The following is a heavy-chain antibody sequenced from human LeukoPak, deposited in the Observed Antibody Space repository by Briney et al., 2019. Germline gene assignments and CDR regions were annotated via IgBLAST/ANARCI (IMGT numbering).Heavy chain of an antibody. CDR2: ISYDGSNK. J-gene: IGHJ4*02. D-gene: IGHD3-22*01. CDR3: ARDRYYYDSSGYFDY. CDR1: GLTFSSYA. Sequence: PGRSLRLSCAASGLTFSSYAMHWVRQAPGKGLEWVAVISYDGSNKYYADSVKGRFTISRDNSKNTLYLQMNSLRAEDTAVYYCARDRYYYDSSGYFDYWGQGTLVTVSS. V-gene: IGHV3-30-3*01.